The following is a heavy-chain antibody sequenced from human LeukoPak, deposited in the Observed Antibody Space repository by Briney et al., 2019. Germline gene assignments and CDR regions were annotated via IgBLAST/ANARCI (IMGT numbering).Heavy chain of an antibody. CDR1: GGSISIYY. Sequence: SETLSLTCTVSGGSISIYYWNWIRQPAGKGLEWIGRIFTSGITNYDPSLKSRVTMSVDTSKNQFSLDLSSVTAADTAVYYCARESSGNYYNPLGYMDVWGKGTTVTVSS. J-gene: IGHJ6*03. D-gene: IGHD3-10*01. CDR2: IFTSGIT. V-gene: IGHV4-4*07. CDR3: ARESSGNYYNPLGYMDV.